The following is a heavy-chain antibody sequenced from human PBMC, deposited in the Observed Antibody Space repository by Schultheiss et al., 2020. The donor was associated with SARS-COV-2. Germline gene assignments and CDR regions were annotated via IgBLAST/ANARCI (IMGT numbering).Heavy chain of an antibody. D-gene: IGHD3-3*01. Sequence: SQTLSLTCTVSRGSISSGGYYWSWIRQHPGKGLEWIGYIYYSGSTNYNPSLKSRVTISVDTSKNQFSLKLSSVTAADTAVYYCARGHDFWKGYYYYYYGMDVWGQGTTVTVSS. CDR1: RGSISSGGYY. CDR3: ARGHDFWKGYYYYYYGMDV. CDR2: IYYSGST. V-gene: IGHV4-61*08. J-gene: IGHJ6*02.